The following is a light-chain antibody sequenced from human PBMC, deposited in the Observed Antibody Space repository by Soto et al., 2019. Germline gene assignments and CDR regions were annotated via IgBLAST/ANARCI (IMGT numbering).Light chain of an antibody. CDR2: DAS. CDR3: QHYRLYSPWT. CDR1: QNINAW. V-gene: IGKV1-5*01. J-gene: IGKJ1*01. Sequence: DIHMTQSLSSLSVSVGDRVTITCRTSQNINAWLAWYQQRPGQAPKLLIYDASTLQSGVPSRFSGSGSGTEFTLTLSSLQPDDSATYYCQHYRLYSPWTFGQGTNLEI.